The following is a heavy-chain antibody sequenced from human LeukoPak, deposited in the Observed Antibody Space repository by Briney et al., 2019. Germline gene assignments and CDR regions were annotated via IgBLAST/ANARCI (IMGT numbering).Heavy chain of an antibody. D-gene: IGHD2-2*01. J-gene: IGHJ4*02. CDR3: VKDGVVPAASFDY. CDR2: IYSGGST. V-gene: IGHV3-53*05. Sequence: GGSLRLSCAASGFTVSSNYMSWVRQAPGKGLEWVSVIYSGGSTYYADSVKGRFTISRDNSKNTLYLQMNSLRAEDTAVYYCVKDGVVPAASFDYWGQGTLVTVSS. CDR1: GFTVSSNY.